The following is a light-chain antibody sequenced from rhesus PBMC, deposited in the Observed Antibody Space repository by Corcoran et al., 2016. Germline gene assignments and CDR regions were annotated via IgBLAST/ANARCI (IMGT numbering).Light chain of an antibody. V-gene: IGKV3-24*04. CDR3: QKYNDWPLT. J-gene: IGKJ4*01. Sequence: EIVMTQSPATLSLSLGERATLSCRASQSVGSTLAWYQQKPVPAPRLLIVYASSRATGIPDRFSGRGSGTEFTLTISSLDPEDVGVYYCQKYNDWPLTFGGGTKVEIK. CDR1: QSVGST. CDR2: YAS.